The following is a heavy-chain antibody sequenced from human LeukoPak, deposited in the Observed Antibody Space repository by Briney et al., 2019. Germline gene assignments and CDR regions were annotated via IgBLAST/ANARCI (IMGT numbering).Heavy chain of an antibody. J-gene: IGHJ3*02. CDR3: SRAHYSNLGHVNDAFAI. V-gene: IGHV1-2*02. CDR1: GYPFIGYY. D-gene: IGHD4-11*01. Sequence: ASVKVSCKASGYPFIGYYLHWVRQAPGQGLEWMGWINPTSGGTNYAQKFQGRVTLTRETSINTAYMELSRLKSDDTAVYYCSRAHYSNLGHVNDAFAIWGQGTMVTVSS. CDR2: INPTSGGT.